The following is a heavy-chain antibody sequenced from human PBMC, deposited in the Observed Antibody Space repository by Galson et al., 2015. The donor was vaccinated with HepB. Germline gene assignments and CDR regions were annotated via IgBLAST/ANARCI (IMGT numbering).Heavy chain of an antibody. V-gene: IGHV1-2*04. J-gene: IGHJ4*02. D-gene: IGHD6-19*01. Sequence: SVKVSCKASGYTFTGYYMHWVRQAPGQGLEWMGWINPNSGGTNYAQKFQGWVTMTRDTSISTAYMELSRLRSDDTAVYYCATTTRYSSGFDYWGQGTLVTVSS. CDR1: GYTFTGYY. CDR3: ATTTRYSSGFDY. CDR2: INPNSGGT.